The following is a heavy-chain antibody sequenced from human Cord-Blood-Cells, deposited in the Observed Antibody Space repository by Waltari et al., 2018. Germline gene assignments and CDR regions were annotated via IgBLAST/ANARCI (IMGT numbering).Heavy chain of an antibody. J-gene: IGHJ4*02. CDR1: GFTFSSYG. CDR2: IWYDGSNK. CDR3: ARYIAVAGTFDY. V-gene: IGHV3-33*01. D-gene: IGHD6-19*01. Sequence: QVQLVESGGGVVQPGRSLRLSCAASGFTFSSYGMHWVRQAPGKGLEWVAVIWYDGSNKYYADSMKGRFTISRDNSKNTLYLQMNSLRAEDTAVYYCARYIAVAGTFDYWGQGTLVTVSS.